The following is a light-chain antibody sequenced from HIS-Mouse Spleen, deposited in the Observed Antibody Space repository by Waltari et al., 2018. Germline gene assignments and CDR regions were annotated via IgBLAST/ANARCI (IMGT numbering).Light chain of an antibody. V-gene: IGLV6-57*02. CDR1: SGSIAINY. CDR3: QSYDSSNWV. J-gene: IGLJ3*02. CDR2: EDN. Sequence: NFMLPQPHSVSESPGKTVTIACTGSSGSIAINYVQWYQQRPCSAPTTVIYEDNQRPSGVPDRFSGSIDSSSNSASLTISGLKTEDEADYYCQSYDSSNWVFGGGTKLTVL.